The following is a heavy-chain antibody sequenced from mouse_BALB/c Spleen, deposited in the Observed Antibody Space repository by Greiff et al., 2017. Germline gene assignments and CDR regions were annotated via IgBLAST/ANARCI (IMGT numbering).Heavy chain of an antibody. CDR3: ASYRYGGPSFAY. CDR1: GFTFSSFG. V-gene: IGHV5-17*02. CDR2: ISSGSSTI. J-gene: IGHJ3*01. D-gene: IGHD2-14*01. Sequence: EVKVVESGGGLVQPGGSRKLSCAASGFTFSSFGMHWVRQAPEKGLEWVAYISSGSSTIYYADTVKGRFTISRDNPKNTLFLQMTSLRSEDTAMYYCASYRYGGPSFAYWGQGTLVTVSA.